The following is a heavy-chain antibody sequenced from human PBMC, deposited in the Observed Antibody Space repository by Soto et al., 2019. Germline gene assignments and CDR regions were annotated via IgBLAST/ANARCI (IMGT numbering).Heavy chain of an antibody. CDR2: ISAYNGNT. Sequence: ASVKVSCKASGYTFTSYGISWVRQAPGQGLEWMGWISAYNGNTNYAQKLQGRVTMTTDTSTSTAYMELRSLRSDDTAVYYCARDFGDTAMVDYGMDVWGQGTTVTVSS. CDR3: ARDFGDTAMVDYGMDV. CDR1: GYTFTSYG. J-gene: IGHJ6*02. V-gene: IGHV1-18*01. D-gene: IGHD5-18*01.